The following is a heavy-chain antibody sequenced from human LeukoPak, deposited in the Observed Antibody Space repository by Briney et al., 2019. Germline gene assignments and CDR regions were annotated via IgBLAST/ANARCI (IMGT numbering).Heavy chain of an antibody. D-gene: IGHD6-13*01. V-gene: IGHV1-2*02. CDR1: GYTFTGYY. CDR2: INPNSGGT. CDR3: VSSSWYAYYYYGMDV. J-gene: IGHJ6*02. Sequence: ASVKVSCKASGYTFTGYYMHWVRQAPGQGLEWMGWINPNSGGTNYAQKFQGRVTMTRDTSISTAYLQWSSLKASDTAMYYCVSSSWYAYYYYGMDVWGQGTLVTVSS.